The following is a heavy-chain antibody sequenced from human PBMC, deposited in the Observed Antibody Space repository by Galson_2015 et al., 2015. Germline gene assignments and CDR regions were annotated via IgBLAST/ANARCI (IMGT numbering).Heavy chain of an antibody. Sequence: SLRLSCAASGFTFSRYAMSWVRQAPGKGLEWVSAIGGDGIGTYHADSVKGRFTISRDNSRNTLSLQMNSLIAEDTAVYYCAKGSAAGRPHYFDFWGQGALVTVSS. CDR3: AKGSAAGRPHYFDF. V-gene: IGHV3-23*01. CDR1: GFTFSRYA. CDR2: IGGDGIGT. J-gene: IGHJ4*02. D-gene: IGHD6-6*01.